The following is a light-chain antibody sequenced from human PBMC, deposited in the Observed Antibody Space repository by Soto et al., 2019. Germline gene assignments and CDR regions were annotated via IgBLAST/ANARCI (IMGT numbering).Light chain of an antibody. CDR3: QQYDSSFT. CDR2: GAS. V-gene: IGKV3-20*01. J-gene: IGKJ4*01. Sequence: IVLTQSPATLSLSPGERATLSCTASQPVTTTYIAWYQQKFGQAPRLLIYGASTRATGTPDRFTGGGFGTDFALTLSRVEPEDFAVYDCQQYDSSFTFGGGTKVEMK. CDR1: QPVTTTY.